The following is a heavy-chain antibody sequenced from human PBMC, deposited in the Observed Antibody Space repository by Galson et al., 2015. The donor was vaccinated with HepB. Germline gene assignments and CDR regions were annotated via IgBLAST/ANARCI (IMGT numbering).Heavy chain of an antibody. D-gene: IGHD5-24*01. V-gene: IGHV3-30*18. CDR2: ISYDGSNK. CDR1: GFTFSSYG. Sequence: SLRLSCAASGFTFSSYGMHWVRQAPGKGLEWVAVISYDGSNKYYADSVKGRFTISRDNSKNTLYLQMNSLRAEDTAVYYCAKASRDGSHGAFDIWGQGTMVTVSS. CDR3: AKASRDGSHGAFDI. J-gene: IGHJ3*02.